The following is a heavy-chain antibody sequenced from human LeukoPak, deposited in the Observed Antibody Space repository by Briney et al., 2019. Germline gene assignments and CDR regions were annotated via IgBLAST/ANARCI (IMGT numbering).Heavy chain of an antibody. D-gene: IGHD4-17*01. Sequence: SETLSLPCTVSGGSISSYYWSWIRQPAGKGLEWIGRIYTSGSTTYNPSLKSRVTMSVDTSKSQFSLNLMSVTAADTAVYYCTRDTGTTGEVKFDPWGQGTLVTVSS. V-gene: IGHV4-4*07. J-gene: IGHJ5*02. CDR1: GGSISSYY. CDR3: TRDTGTTGEVKFDP. CDR2: IYTSGST.